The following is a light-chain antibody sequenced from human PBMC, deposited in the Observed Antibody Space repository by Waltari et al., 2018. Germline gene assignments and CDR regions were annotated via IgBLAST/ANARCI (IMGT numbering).Light chain of an antibody. CDR3: QSYDTSLRVV. V-gene: IGLV1-40*01. J-gene: IGLJ2*01. CDR2: GST. Sequence: QSVLTQPPSVSGAPGQRVTISCPGSGSNIGAGSDVHWYQQLPRAAPKLLIYGSTSRPLGVPDRFFGSTSGTSASLAITGLQAEDEADYYCQSYDTSLRVVFGGGTKLTVL. CDR1: GSNIGAGSD.